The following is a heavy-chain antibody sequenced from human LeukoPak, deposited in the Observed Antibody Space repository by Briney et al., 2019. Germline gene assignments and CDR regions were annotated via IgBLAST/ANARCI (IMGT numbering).Heavy chain of an antibody. CDR1: GYSISSGYY. D-gene: IGHD1-26*01. V-gene: IGHV4-61*01. Sequence: PSETLSLTCTVSGYSISSGYYWGWIRQPPGKGLEWIGYIYYSGSTNYNPSLKSRVTISVDTSKNQFSLKLSSVTAADTAVYYCAREFSAYGMDVWGQGTTVTVSS. CDR2: IYYSGST. CDR3: AREFSAYGMDV. J-gene: IGHJ6*02.